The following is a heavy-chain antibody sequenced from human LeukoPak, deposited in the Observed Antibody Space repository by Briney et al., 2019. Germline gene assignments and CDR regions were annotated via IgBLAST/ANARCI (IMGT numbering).Heavy chain of an antibody. J-gene: IGHJ6*03. CDR3: ARFAAGGSYYYYMDV. CDR2: IGTSRTTI. D-gene: IGHD6-25*01. Sequence: GGSLRLSCAASGFTFSSYTMNWVRQPPGKGLEWVSNIGTSRTTIYYADSVKGRFTISRDNAKNSLYLQMNSLRADDTAVYYCARFAAGGSYYYYMDVWGKGTTVTVS. V-gene: IGHV3-48*01. CDR1: GFTFSSYT.